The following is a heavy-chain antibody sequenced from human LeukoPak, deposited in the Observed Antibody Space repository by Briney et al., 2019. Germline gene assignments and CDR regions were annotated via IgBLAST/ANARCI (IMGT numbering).Heavy chain of an antibody. CDR1: GFTFSNYW. CDR2: INQDGNDK. Sequence: GGSLRLSCAASGFTFSNYWMTWVRQAPGKGLEWVANINQDGNDKYYVDSVKGRFTISRDNTKRSLFLQMNSLRAEDTAIYYCARDPARFYYFDYWGQGTLVTVSS. V-gene: IGHV3-7*01. CDR3: ARDPARFYYFDY. J-gene: IGHJ4*02.